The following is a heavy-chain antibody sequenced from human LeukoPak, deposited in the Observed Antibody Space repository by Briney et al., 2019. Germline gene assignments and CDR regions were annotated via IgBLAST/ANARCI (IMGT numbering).Heavy chain of an antibody. D-gene: IGHD2-2*01. Sequence: GGSLRLSCAASGFTFSSYAMRWVRQAPGKGLEWVSTISSSGASTYYADSVKGRFTISRDNSKNTLYLQMNSLRAEDTAVYYCAKDSANAWPDYWGQGTLVTVSS. CDR2: ISSSGAST. V-gene: IGHV3-23*01. CDR1: GFTFSSYA. J-gene: IGHJ4*02. CDR3: AKDSANAWPDY.